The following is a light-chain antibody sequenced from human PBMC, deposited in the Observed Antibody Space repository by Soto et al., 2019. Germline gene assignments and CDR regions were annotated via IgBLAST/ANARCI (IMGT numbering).Light chain of an antibody. CDR1: QSVRNL. Sequence: EVVLTQSPATLSLSPGERATLSCRASQSVRNLLAWYQQKPGQAPRLLIYDVFNRATGIPARFSGSGSGTDFTLTISSLEPEDFAIYYCQQRSDWRLSFGGGTKVDIK. J-gene: IGKJ4*01. CDR2: DVF. V-gene: IGKV3-11*01. CDR3: QQRSDWRLS.